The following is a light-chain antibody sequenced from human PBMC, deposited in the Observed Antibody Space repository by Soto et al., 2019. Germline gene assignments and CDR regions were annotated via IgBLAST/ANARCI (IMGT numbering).Light chain of an antibody. CDR3: QQYSNSPFT. CDR1: QAIRTYY. CDR2: DAS. V-gene: IGKV3-20*01. J-gene: IGKJ3*01. Sequence: EIVLTQSLGTLSLSPGERATLSCRASQAIRTYYLAWYQQKPGQAPRLLIFDASSRATGIPDRFSGSGSGTDFTLTISRLEPEDFAVYYCQQYSNSPFTFGPGTKVDIK.